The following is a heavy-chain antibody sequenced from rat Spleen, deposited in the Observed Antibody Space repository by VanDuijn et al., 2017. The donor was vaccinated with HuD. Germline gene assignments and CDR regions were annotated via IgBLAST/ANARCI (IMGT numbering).Heavy chain of an antibody. CDR3: ARLKGFYGTYYYPYYFDY. CDR2: INTDSSST. V-gene: IGHV5-43*01. Sequence: EVQLVESGGGLVQPGSSLKVSCVASGFTFSNYVMHWFRQAPENGIEWLAYINTDSSSTHYAETVKGRFTISRDNAKNTVDMQLRSLRSEDTAMYFCARLKGFYGTYYYPYYFDYWGQGVMVTVSS. D-gene: IGHD1-12*02. J-gene: IGHJ2*01. CDR1: GFTFSNYV.